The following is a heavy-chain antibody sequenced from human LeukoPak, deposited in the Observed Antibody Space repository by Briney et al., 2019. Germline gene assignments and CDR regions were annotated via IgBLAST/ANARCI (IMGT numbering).Heavy chain of an antibody. D-gene: IGHD2-2*01. CDR3: ARGFVVVPAANPRRGAFDI. CDR1: GFTFSSYA. Sequence: GSLRLSCAASGFTFSSYAMHWVRQAPGKGLEWVAVISYDGSNKYYADSVKGRFTISRDNSKNTLYLQMNSLRAEDTAVYYCARGFVVVPAANPRRGAFDIWGQGTMVTVSS. CDR2: ISYDGSNK. J-gene: IGHJ3*02. V-gene: IGHV3-30*04.